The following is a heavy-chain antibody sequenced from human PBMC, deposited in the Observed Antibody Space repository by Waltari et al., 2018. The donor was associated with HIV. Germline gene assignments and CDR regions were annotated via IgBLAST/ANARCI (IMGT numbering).Heavy chain of an antibody. CDR3: SRDLNAVELGTGTPGD. J-gene: IGHJ4*02. CDR1: GGSISTYA. D-gene: IGHD1-1*01. Sequence: QVQLVQSGAEVKKPGSSVKVSCKASGGSISTYAISWVRQAPGQGLEWMGGIIPIFVTANFAQKFQGRVTFTADVSTSTAYMELSSLTSKDTAVYYCSRDLNAVELGTGTPGDWGQGTLVTVSS. V-gene: IGHV1-69*01. CDR2: IIPIFVTA.